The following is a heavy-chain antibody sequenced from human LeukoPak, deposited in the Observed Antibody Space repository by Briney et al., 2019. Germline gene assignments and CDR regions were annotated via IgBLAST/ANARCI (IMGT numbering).Heavy chain of an antibody. V-gene: IGHV4-61*02. CDR3: ARHAHVLLWFGESNNWFDP. J-gene: IGHJ5*02. CDR2: ISSSGST. CDR1: GDSISSGDYY. Sequence: SETLSLTCTVSGDSISSGDYYWSWIRQPAGKGLEWIGRISSSGSTNYNPSLKSRVTISVDTSKNQFSLKLSSVTAADTAVYYCARHAHVLLWFGESNNWFDPWGQGTLVTVSS. D-gene: IGHD3-10*01.